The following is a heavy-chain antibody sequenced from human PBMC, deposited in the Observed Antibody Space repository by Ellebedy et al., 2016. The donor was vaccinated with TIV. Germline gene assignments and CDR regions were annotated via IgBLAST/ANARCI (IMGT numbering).Heavy chain of an antibody. D-gene: IGHD6-6*01. J-gene: IGHJ4*02. CDR3: ARGGGPVAARYFDY. CDR2: IYSGGST. CDR1: GFTVSSNY. Sequence: GESLKISCAASGFTVSSNYISWVRQAQGKGLEWVSIIYSGGSTYFADFVQDRFTISRDNSKNTVDLELNSLRAEDTAVYYCARGGGPVAARYFDYWGQGTLVTVSS. V-gene: IGHV3-66*01.